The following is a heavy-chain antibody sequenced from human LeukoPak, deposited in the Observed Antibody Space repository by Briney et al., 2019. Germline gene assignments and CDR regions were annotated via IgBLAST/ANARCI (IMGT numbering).Heavy chain of an antibody. CDR2: IYHSGST. CDR1: GGSISSSNW. D-gene: IGHD6-13*01. Sequence: PSETLSLTCAVSGGSISSSNWWSWVRQPPGKGLEWIGEIYHSGSTNYNPSLKSRVTISVDKSKNQFSLKLSSVTAADTAVYYCATSGRAAAGTRDAFDIWGQGTMVTVSS. J-gene: IGHJ3*02. CDR3: ATSGRAAAGTRDAFDI. V-gene: IGHV4-4*02.